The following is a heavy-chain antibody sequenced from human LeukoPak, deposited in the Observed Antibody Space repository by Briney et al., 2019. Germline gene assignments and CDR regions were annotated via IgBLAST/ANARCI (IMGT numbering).Heavy chain of an antibody. CDR2: ISGSGGRT. J-gene: IGHJ6*02. Sequence: PGGSLRLSCAASGFTFSSYAMSWVRQAPGKGLEWVSAISGSGGRTHYADSVKGRFTISRDNSKNTLHLQMNSLRAEDTAVYYCAKLLIAAATPTRGMDVWGQGTTVTVSS. CDR1: GFTFSSYA. D-gene: IGHD6-13*01. CDR3: AKLLIAAATPTRGMDV. V-gene: IGHV3-23*01.